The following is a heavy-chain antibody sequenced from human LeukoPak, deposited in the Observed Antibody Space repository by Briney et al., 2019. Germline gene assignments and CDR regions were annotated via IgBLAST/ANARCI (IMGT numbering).Heavy chain of an antibody. D-gene: IGHD3-3*01. Sequence: GGSLRLSCAASGFTFDDYAMHWVRQAPGKGLEWVSGISWNSGSIGYADSVEGRFTISRDNAKNSLYLQMNSLRAEDMALYYCAKGRRTGDYDFWSGPIGGFDPWGQGTLVTVSS. V-gene: IGHV3-9*03. CDR2: ISWNSGSI. CDR1: GFTFDDYA. CDR3: AKGRRTGDYDFWSGPIGGFDP. J-gene: IGHJ5*02.